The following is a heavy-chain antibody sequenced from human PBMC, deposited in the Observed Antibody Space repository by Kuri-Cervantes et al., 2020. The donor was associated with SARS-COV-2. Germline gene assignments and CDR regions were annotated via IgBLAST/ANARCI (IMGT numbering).Heavy chain of an antibody. CDR3: TRDRPSYYYDSGSYFPFDY. D-gene: IGHD3-10*01. Sequence: GGSLRLSCTASGFNFGKYAMSWVRQAPGKGLEWVGFIRCKAYGGTTEYAASVKGKFTISRDDSKSIAYLQMNSLKTEDTAMYYCTRDRPSYYYDSGSYFPFDYWGQGTLVTVSS. V-gene: IGHV3-49*04. CDR1: GFNFGKYA. J-gene: IGHJ4*02. CDR2: IRCKAYGGTT.